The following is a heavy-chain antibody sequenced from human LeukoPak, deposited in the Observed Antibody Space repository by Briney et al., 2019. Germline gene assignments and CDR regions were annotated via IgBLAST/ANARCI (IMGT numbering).Heavy chain of an antibody. D-gene: IGHD2-8*01. CDR1: GFTFSKYA. V-gene: IGHV3-23*01. CDR2: ISGSGATS. CDR3: AKDRIVLTVYAFDS. J-gene: IGHJ4*02. Sequence: GGSLRLSCAASGFTFSKYAMNWVCQLPGKGLEWVSVISGSGATSSYADSVQGRFTISRDNSKNTVYLQMNSLRPEDTAVYYCAKDRIVLTVYAFDSWGQGSLVTVSS.